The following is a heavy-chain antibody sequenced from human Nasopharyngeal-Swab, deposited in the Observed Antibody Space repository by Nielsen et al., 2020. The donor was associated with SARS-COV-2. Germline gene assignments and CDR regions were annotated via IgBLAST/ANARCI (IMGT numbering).Heavy chain of an antibody. D-gene: IGHD5-24*01. J-gene: IGHJ3*02. CDR3: ARSRGRDGYNYAFDI. V-gene: IGHV3-7*03. CDR2: INTDESEK. Sequence: VRQAPGKGLEWVANINTDESEKHYLDSVKGRFTISRDNAKNSLYLQMNSLRAEDTAVYYCARSRGRDGYNYAFDIWGQGTMVTVSS.